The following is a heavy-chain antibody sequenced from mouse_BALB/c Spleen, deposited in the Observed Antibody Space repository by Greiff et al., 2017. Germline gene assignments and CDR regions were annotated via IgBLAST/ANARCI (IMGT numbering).Heavy chain of an antibody. CDR2: INPGSGGT. J-gene: IGHJ2*01. Sequence: QVQLKESGAELVRPGTSVKVSCKASGYAFTNYLIEWVKQRPGQGLEWIGVINPGSGGTNYNEKFKGKATLTADKSSSTAYMQLSSLTSDDSAVYFCARRFYGNYFDYWGQGTTLTVSS. D-gene: IGHD2-1*01. CDR1: GYAFTNYL. CDR3: ARRFYGNYFDY. V-gene: IGHV1-54*01.